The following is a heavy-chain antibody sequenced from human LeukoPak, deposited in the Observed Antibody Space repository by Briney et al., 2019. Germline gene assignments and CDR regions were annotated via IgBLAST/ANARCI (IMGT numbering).Heavy chain of an antibody. CDR2: IYSGGST. J-gene: IGHJ6*02. CDR1: GFTVSSNY. D-gene: IGHD5-18*01. CDR3: ARGNGGYSYGYYYYGMDV. V-gene: IGHV3-53*04. Sequence: GGSLRLSCAASGFTVSSNYMSWVRQAPGKGLEWVSVIYSGGSTYYADSVKGRFTIPRHNSKNTLYLQMNSLRAEDTAVYYCARGNGGYSYGYYYYGMDVWGQGTTVTVSS.